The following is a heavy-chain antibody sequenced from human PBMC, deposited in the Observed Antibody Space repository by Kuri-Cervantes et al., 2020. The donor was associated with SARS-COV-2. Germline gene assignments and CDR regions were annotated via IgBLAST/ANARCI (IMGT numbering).Heavy chain of an antibody. J-gene: IGHJ4*02. CDR1: GFTFSSYS. Sequence: GGSLRLSCAASGFTFSSYSMNWVRQAPGKGLEWVAFISYDGKNKKCIASGKGRFTISRDSSQSTLYLQMESLRNEDTAMYFCTKDRLGVHDFWGQGTLVTVSS. CDR3: TKDRLGVHDF. D-gene: IGHD2-8*01. V-gene: IGHV3-30*18. CDR2: ISYDGKNK.